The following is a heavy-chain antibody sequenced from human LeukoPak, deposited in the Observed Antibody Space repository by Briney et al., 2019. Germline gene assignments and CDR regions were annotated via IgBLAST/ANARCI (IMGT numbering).Heavy chain of an antibody. J-gene: IGHJ4*01. V-gene: IGHV3-7*01. Sequence: GGSLRLSCAASGFTFSTSWMGWVRQTPGKGLEWVANIKQDGSGETYVDSVKGRFTISRDNAKNSLYVQMNSLRAEDTSVYYCTRGGGDCWGQGTLVTVSS. CDR1: GFTFSTSW. CDR3: TRGGGDC. D-gene: IGHD3-16*01. CDR2: IKQDGSGE.